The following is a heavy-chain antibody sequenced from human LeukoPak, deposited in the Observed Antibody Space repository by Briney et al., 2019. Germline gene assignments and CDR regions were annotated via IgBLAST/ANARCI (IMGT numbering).Heavy chain of an antibody. CDR3: ARSHYYGWLRNFDY. CDR2: IYHSGST. J-gene: IGHJ4*02. V-gene: IGHV4-4*02. CDR1: GGSISSSNR. Sequence: SGTLSLTCAVSGGSISSSNRWSWVRQPPGKGLEWIGEIYHSGSTNYNPSLKSRVTISVDKSKNQFSLKLSSVTAADTAVYYCARSHYYGWLRNFDYWGQGTLVTVSS. D-gene: IGHD3-10*01.